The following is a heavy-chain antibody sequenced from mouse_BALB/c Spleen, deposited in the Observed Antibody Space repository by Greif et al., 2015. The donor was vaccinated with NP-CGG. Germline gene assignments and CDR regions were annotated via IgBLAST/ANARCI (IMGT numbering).Heavy chain of an antibody. CDR2: INPSTGYT. CDR3: ARKGLTGAFDD. Sequence: HVHVKQPGAELAKPGASVKMSCTASGYTFTSYWMHWAKQRPGQGLEWIGYINPSTGYTEYNQKFKDKPTLTADKSSSTANMKLSSLTSEDSAADYWARKGLTGAFDDWGQGTTLTVSS. D-gene: IGHD4-1*01. CDR1: GYTFTSYW. J-gene: IGHJ2*01. V-gene: IGHV1-7*01.